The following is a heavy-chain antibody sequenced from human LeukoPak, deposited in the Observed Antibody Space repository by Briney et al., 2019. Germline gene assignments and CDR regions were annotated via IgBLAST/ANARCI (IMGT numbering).Heavy chain of an antibody. D-gene: IGHD3-3*01. J-gene: IGHJ4*02. Sequence: GGSLTLSCAASGFSNNDYYMSWIRQVPGKGLAWVSYISSSGGAIYYADSVKGRFSISRDNAKNSLYLQMNSLRAEDTAVYYCAREREGGLLEWLLEYWGQGTLVTVSS. CDR3: AREREGGLLEWLLEY. V-gene: IGHV3-11*01. CDR1: GFSNNDYY. CDR2: ISSSGGAI.